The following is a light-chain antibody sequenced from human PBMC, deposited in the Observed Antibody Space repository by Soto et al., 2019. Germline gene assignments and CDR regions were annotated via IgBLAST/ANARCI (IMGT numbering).Light chain of an antibody. CDR2: YNN. CDR1: RSNIGSNT. CDR3: AAWDDTLKGV. Sequence: QSVLTQPPSASGTPGQRVTISCSGSRSNIGSNTVNWYQQLPGTAPKLLIYYNNQRPSGVPDRFSGSKSGTSASLAISGLQSDDEADYYCAAWDDTLKGVFGTGTKLTVL. J-gene: IGLJ1*01. V-gene: IGLV1-44*01.